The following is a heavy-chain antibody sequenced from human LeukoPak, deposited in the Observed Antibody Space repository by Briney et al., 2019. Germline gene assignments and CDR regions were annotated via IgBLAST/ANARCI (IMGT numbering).Heavy chain of an antibody. CDR3: ARVDTPMVLVDY. J-gene: IGHJ4*02. Sequence: SETLSLTCTVSGGSVSDYYGSWIRKPAGEGLEWIGRIHTSGSTNYNPSLKSRVTMSVDTSKNQFSLELSSVTAADTAVYYCARVDTPMVLVDYWGQGTLVTVSS. D-gene: IGHD5-18*01. V-gene: IGHV4-4*07. CDR2: IHTSGST. CDR1: GGSVSDYY.